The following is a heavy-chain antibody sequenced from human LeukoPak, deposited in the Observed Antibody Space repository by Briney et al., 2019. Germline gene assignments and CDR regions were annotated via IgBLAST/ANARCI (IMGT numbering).Heavy chain of an antibody. Sequence: SETLSLTCAVSGGSISSGGYSWSWIRQPPGKGLECIGYIYYSGSTYYNPSLKSRVTISVDTSKNQFSLKLSSVTAADTAVYYCARDAYDSSGRFDYWGQGTLVTVSS. CDR3: ARDAYDSSGRFDY. CDR1: GGSISSGGYS. CDR2: IYYSGST. V-gene: IGHV4-30-4*07. J-gene: IGHJ4*02. D-gene: IGHD3-22*01.